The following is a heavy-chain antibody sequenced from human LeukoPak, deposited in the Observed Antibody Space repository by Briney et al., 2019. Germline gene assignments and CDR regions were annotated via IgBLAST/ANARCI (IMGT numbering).Heavy chain of an antibody. V-gene: IGHV4-59*01. Sequence: SETLSLTCTVSGGSISSYYWSWIRQPPGKGLEWIGYIYYSGSTNYNPSLKSRVTISVDTSKNQFSLKLSSVTAADTAVYYCARASPLWFGEDYWGQGTLVTVSS. D-gene: IGHD3-10*01. J-gene: IGHJ4*02. CDR3: ARASPLWFGEDY. CDR2: IYYSGST. CDR1: GGSISSYY.